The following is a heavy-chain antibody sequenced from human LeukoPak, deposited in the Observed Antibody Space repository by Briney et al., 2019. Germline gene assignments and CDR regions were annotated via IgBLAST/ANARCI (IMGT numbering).Heavy chain of an antibody. D-gene: IGHD5-24*01. CDR1: GGSISSYY. J-gene: IGHJ4*02. CDR3: AREMATISIYFDY. CDR2: IYYSGST. Sequence: PSETLSLTCTVSGGSISSYYWSWIRQPPGKGLEWIGYIYYSGSTNYNPSLKSRVTISVDTSKNQFSLKLSSVTAADTAVYYCAREMATISIYFDYWGQGTLVTVSS. V-gene: IGHV4-59*12.